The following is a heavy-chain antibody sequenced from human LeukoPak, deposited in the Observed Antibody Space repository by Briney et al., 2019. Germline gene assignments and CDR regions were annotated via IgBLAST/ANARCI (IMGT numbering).Heavy chain of an antibody. D-gene: IGHD3-3*01. CDR2: IKQDGSEK. V-gene: IGHV3-7*03. Sequence: PGGSLRLSCAASGFTFSSYWMSWVRQAPGKGLEWVANIKQDGSEKYYVDSVKGRFTISRDDAKNSLYLQMNSLRAEDTAVYYCAKDASGTYPSDFDYWGQGTLVTVSS. J-gene: IGHJ4*02. CDR1: GFTFSSYW. CDR3: AKDASGTYPSDFDY.